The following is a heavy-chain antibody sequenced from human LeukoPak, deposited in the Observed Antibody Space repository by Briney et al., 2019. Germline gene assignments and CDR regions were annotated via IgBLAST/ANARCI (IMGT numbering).Heavy chain of an antibody. CDR3: ATEGSFDY. CDR2: IRYDGSNK. Sequence: GGSLRLSCAASGFSFSSYGMHWVRQAPGKGLEWVAFIRYDGSNKYYADSVKGRFTISRDNSKNTLYLQMNSLRAEDAAVYYCATEGSFDYWGQGTLVTVSS. V-gene: IGHV3-30*02. CDR1: GFSFSSYG. J-gene: IGHJ4*02.